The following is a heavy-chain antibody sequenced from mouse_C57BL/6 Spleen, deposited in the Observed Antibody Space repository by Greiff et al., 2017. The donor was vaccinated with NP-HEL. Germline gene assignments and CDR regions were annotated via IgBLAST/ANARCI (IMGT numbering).Heavy chain of an antibody. Sequence: EVMLVESGGGLVKPGGSLKLSCAASGFTFSDYGMHWVRQAPEKGLEWVAYISSGSSTIYYADTVKGRFTISRDNAKNTLFLQMTSLRSEDTAMYYCARVFHYYAMDYWGQGTSVTVSS. V-gene: IGHV5-17*01. CDR2: ISSGSSTI. J-gene: IGHJ4*01. CDR1: GFTFSDYG. CDR3: ARVFHYYAMDY.